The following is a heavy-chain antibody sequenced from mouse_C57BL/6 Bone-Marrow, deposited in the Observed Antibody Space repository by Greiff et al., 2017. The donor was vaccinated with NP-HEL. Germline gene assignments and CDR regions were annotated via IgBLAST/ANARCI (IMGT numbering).Heavy chain of an antibody. V-gene: IGHV1-55*01. CDR3: ARIRSYFDY. CDR1: GYTFTSYW. CDR2: IYPGSGST. Sequence: QVQLKQPGAELVKPGASVKMSCKASGYTFTSYWITWVKQRPGQGLEWIGDIYPGSGSTNYNEKFKSKATLTVDTPSSTAYMQLSSLTSEDSAVYYCARIRSYFDYWGQGTTLTVSS. J-gene: IGHJ2*01.